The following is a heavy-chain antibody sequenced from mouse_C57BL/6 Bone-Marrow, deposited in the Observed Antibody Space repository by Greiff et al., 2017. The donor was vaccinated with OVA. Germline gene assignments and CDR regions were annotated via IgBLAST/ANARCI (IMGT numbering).Heavy chain of an antibody. Sequence: EVKLQESGAELVRPGASVKLSCTASGFNIKDDYMHWVKQRPEQGLEWIGWIDPENGDTEYASKFQGKATITADTSSNTAYLQLSSLTSEDTAVYYCTTRPDDYDAMDYWGQGTSVTVSS. V-gene: IGHV14-4*01. CDR2: IDPENGDT. CDR1: GFNIKDDY. J-gene: IGHJ4*01. CDR3: TTRPDDYDAMDY.